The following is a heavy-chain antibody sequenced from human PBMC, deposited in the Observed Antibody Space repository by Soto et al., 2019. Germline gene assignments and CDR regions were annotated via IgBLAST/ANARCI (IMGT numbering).Heavy chain of an antibody. D-gene: IGHD3-16*02. CDR3: ARIVESGYTIDFDL. V-gene: IGHV4-30-4*01. CDR2: IYYSGST. Sequence: QVQLQESGPGLVKPSQTLSLTCTVPGGSISSGDYYWTWIRQPPGKGLEWIGYIYYSGSTNYNPSLSSRVTISVDTSKNQFSLNLSSVTAADTAVYYCARIVESGYTIDFDLWGRGTLVTASS. CDR1: GGSISSGDYY. J-gene: IGHJ2*01.